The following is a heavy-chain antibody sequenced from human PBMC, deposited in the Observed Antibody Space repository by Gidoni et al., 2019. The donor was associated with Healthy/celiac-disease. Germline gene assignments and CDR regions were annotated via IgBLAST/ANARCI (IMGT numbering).Heavy chain of an antibody. V-gene: IGHV4-4*02. Sequence: QVQLQESGPGLVTPSGPLSLTCAVSGAPLSRSNWWSWVRQPPGKGLGWIGEIYHSGSTNYNPSLKSRVTISVDKSKNQFSLKLSSVTAADTAVYYCASEVIDSSGWDPWYFDYWGQGTLVTVSS. CDR2: IYHSGST. CDR3: ASEVIDSSGWDPWYFDY. CDR1: GAPLSRSNW. D-gene: IGHD6-19*01. J-gene: IGHJ4*02.